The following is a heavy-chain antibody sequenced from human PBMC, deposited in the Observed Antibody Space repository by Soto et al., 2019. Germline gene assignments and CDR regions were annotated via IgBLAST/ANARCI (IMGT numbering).Heavy chain of an antibody. CDR3: AKDRHSSGWYGGDAFDI. D-gene: IGHD6-19*01. V-gene: IGHV3-23*01. Sequence: EVQLLESGGGLVQPGGSLSLSCAASGFTFSSYAMSWVRQAPGKGLEWVSAISGSGGSTYYADSVKGRFTISRDNSKNTLYLQMNSLRAEDTAVYYCAKDRHSSGWYGGDAFDIWGQGTMVTVSS. CDR1: GFTFSSYA. J-gene: IGHJ3*02. CDR2: ISGSGGST.